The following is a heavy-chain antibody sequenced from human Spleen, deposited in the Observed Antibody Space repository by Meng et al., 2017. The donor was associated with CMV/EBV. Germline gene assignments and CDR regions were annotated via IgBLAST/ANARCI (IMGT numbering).Heavy chain of an antibody. V-gene: IGHV3-21*01. Sequence: EVQLVESGGGLVKRGGSLRLSCAASGCTFSSYSMNWVRQAPGKGLEWVSSISSSSSYIYYADSVKGRFTISRDNAKNSLYLQMNSLRAEDTAVYYCARSANYYDSSGYWSGYFDYWGQGTLVTVAS. D-gene: IGHD3-22*01. CDR2: ISSSSSYI. CDR1: GCTFSSYS. J-gene: IGHJ4*02. CDR3: ARSANYYDSSGYWSGYFDY.